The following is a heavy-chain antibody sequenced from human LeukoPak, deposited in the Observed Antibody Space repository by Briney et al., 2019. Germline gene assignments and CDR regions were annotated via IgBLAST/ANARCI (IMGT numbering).Heavy chain of an antibody. Sequence: PGGSLRLSCAASGFTFSSYWMDWVRQAPGKGLVWVSRINSDGSSTSYADSVKGRFTISRDNAKNTLYLQMNSLRAEDTAVYYCARALPLIRYDYWGQGTLVTVSS. J-gene: IGHJ4*02. CDR2: INSDGSST. CDR3: ARALPLIRYDY. CDR1: GFTFSSYW. V-gene: IGHV3-74*01.